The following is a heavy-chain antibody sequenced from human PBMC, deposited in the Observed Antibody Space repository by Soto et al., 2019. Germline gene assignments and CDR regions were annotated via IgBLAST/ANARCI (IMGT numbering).Heavy chain of an antibody. J-gene: IGHJ4*02. V-gene: IGHV3-48*04. Sequence: EVQLVESGGGLVQSGGSLRLTCAASGFTFNKYTMNWVRQAPGKGLEWLSYISGGGGTMFYADSVKGRVTISRHNAKNSLYLKMDSLRAEDTAVYYCARDKSGSYSIDYWGQGTLVTVSS. CDR3: ARDKSGSYSIDY. CDR2: ISGGGGTM. D-gene: IGHD1-26*01. CDR1: GFTFNKYT.